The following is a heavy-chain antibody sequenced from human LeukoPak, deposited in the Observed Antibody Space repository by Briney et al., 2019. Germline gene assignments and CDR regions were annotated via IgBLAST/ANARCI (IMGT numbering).Heavy chain of an antibody. CDR1: GFTFSSYG. J-gene: IGHJ4*02. V-gene: IGHV3-33*01. CDR2: TWYDGSNK. D-gene: IGHD2-15*01. Sequence: GGSLRLSCAASGFTFSSYGMHWVRQAPGKGLEWVALTWYDGSNKSYGDSVKGRFTISRDNSKNSLYLQMSSLRAEDTAVYYCARDQSLLYFDYWGQGTLVTVSS. CDR3: ARDQSLLYFDY.